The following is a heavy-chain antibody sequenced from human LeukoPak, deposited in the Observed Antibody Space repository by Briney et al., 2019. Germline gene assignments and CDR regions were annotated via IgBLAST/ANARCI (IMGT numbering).Heavy chain of an antibody. CDR2: INPSGGST. J-gene: IGHJ4*02. CDR3: ARVDRLWGVLDY. V-gene: IGHV1-46*01. Sequence: ASVKVSCKASGYTFTSYYMHWVRQAPGQGRKWMGIINPSGGSTSYAQKFQGRVTMTRDMSTSTLYMELSSLRSEDTAVYYCARVDRLWGVLDYWGQGTLVTVSS. CDR1: GYTFTSYY. D-gene: IGHD3-10*01.